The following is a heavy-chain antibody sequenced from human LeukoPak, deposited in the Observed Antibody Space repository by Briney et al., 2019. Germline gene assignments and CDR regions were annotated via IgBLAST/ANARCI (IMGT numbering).Heavy chain of an antibody. CDR3: AGVHYFDSSGYYSSTYYYYMDV. J-gene: IGHJ6*03. D-gene: IGHD3-22*01. CDR1: GGSISNYY. V-gene: IGHV4-59*01. CDR2: ISYSGST. Sequence: SSETLSLTCTVSGGSISNYYWTWIRQPPGKGLEWIAYISYSGSTKDNPSLKSRVTISIDTSKNQFSLKLSSVTAADTAVYYCAGVHYFDSSGYYSSTYYYYMDVWGKGTTVTVSS.